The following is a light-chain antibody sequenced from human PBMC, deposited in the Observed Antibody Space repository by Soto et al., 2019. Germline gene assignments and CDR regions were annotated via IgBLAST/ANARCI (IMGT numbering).Light chain of an antibody. J-gene: IGKJ2*01. V-gene: IGKV1-39*01. CDR3: QQSDSSPRT. CDR2: GAS. Sequence: DIQMTQSPSSLSASLGDRVTITCRTSQNINTYLNWYQQKPGQAPKRLIYGASRLQSGVPSRFSGSGSGTDFTLTITSLQPEDFATYYCQQSDSSPRTFGQGTKLDIK. CDR1: QNINTY.